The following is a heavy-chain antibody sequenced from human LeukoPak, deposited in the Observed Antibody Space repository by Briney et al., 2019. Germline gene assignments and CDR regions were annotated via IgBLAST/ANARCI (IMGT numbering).Heavy chain of an antibody. CDR1: GFSFISYG. CDR3: AKRPSDYGDYVSYFDY. Sequence: PGGSLRLSCAASGFSFISYGMHWVRQAPGKGREWVGFISDDGSRKDYAVSVKGRFTISRDNSKDTLYLQMNRLRAEDTAVYYCAKRPSDYGDYVSYFDYWGQGTLVTVSS. V-gene: IGHV3-30*18. D-gene: IGHD4-17*01. J-gene: IGHJ4*02. CDR2: ISDDGSRK.